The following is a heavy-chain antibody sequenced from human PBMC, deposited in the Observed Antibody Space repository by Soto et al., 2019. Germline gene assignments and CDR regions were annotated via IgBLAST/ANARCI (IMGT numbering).Heavy chain of an antibody. Sequence: SVKVSCKASGGTFSSYAISWVRQAPGQGLEWMGGIIPIFGTANYAQKFQGRVTITADKSTSTAYMELSSLRSEDTAVYYCARAFFLSGLAFHYYGMAVWGQGTPVTVSS. CDR3: ARAFFLSGLAFHYYGMAV. CDR2: IIPIFGTA. V-gene: IGHV1-69*06. CDR1: GGTFSSYA. D-gene: IGHD3-3*01. J-gene: IGHJ6*01.